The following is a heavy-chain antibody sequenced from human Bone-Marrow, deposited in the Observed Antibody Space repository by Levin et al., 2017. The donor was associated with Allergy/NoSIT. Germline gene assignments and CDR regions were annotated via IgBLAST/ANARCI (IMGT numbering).Heavy chain of an antibody. Sequence: PSETLSLTCAVYGGSFSGYYWSWIRQPPGKGLEWIGEINHSGSTNYNPSLKSRVTISVDTSKNQFSLKLSSVTAADTAVYYCARGLFEGYSYDYWGQGTLVTVSS. CDR2: INHSGST. CDR3: ARGLFEGYSYDY. CDR1: GGSFSGYY. V-gene: IGHV4-34*01. D-gene: IGHD5-18*01. J-gene: IGHJ4*02.